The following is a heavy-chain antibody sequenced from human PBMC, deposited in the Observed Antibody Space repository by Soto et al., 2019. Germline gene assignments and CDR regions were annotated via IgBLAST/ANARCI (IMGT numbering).Heavy chain of an antibody. V-gene: IGHV1-69*01. CDR3: ARDLGGEATIRF. D-gene: IGHD3-16*01. J-gene: IGHJ4*02. CDR1: GGSFRNFA. CDR2: IIPNSGTT. Sequence: QVQLVQSGAEVKKPGSSVKVSCKASGGSFRNFAISWVRQAPGQGLEWMGGIIPNSGTTNYAQKFQGKVTITADESTSTAYMELSSLTSEDTSLYYCARDLGGEATIRFWGQGTLVTVSS.